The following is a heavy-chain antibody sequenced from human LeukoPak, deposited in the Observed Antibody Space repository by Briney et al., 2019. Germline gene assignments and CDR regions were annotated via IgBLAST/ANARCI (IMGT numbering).Heavy chain of an antibody. V-gene: IGHV3-30-3*02. J-gene: IGHJ3*01. CDR2: ISYDGSNK. D-gene: IGHD2-2*02. Sequence: GGSLRLSCAASGFTFSSYAMLWVRQAPGKGLEWVAVISYDGSNKYYADSMEGRFTISRDNSKNTLYLQMNSLRAEDTAVYYCAKSGTTYCSDSGCYIDVWGLGTLVTVSS. CDR1: GFTFSSYA. CDR3: AKSGTTYCSDSGCYIDV.